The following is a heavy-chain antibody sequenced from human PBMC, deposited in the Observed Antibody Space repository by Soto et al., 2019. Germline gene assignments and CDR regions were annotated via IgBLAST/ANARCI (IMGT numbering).Heavy chain of an antibody. CDR2: IIPIFGTA. Sequence: VKVSCKASGGTFSSYAISWVRQAPGQGLEWMGGIIPIFGTANYAQKFQGRVTITADESTSTAYFELSSLRSEDTAVYYCARAIVTIFGVVIMNYYGMDVWGQGTTVTVSS. CDR1: GGTFSSYA. CDR3: ARAIVTIFGVVIMNYYGMDV. V-gene: IGHV1-69*01. J-gene: IGHJ6*02. D-gene: IGHD3-3*01.